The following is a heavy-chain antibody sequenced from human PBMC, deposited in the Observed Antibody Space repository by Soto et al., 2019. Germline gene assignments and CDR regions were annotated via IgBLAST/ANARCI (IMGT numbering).Heavy chain of an antibody. J-gene: IGHJ4*02. D-gene: IGHD3-16*01. CDR2: ISATGGST. CDR1: GFTFSNYA. Sequence: EVQLLESGGGLVQPGGSLRLSCAASGFTFSNYALNWVRQTPGKGLEWVSLISATGGSTYYADSVQGRFTISRDNSKNTVYLQMNSLRAEDTAVYYCAKGPPLGEWPPRGFDYWGQGTLVTISS. CDR3: AKGPPLGEWPPRGFDY. V-gene: IGHV3-23*01.